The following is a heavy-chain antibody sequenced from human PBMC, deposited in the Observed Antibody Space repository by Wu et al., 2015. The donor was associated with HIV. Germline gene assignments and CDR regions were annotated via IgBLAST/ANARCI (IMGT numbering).Heavy chain of an antibody. V-gene: IGHV1-69*12. Sequence: QVQLVQSGAEVKKPGSSVKVSCKASGGTFSSYAISWVRQAPGQGLEWMGGIIPIFGTANYAQKFQGRVTITADESTSTAYMELSSLRSEDTAVYYCATGFPGIAAAGTYYYYYYMDVWGKGDHGHRLL. J-gene: IGHJ6*03. CDR1: GGTFSSYA. CDR2: IIPIFGTA. D-gene: IGHD6-13*01. CDR3: ATGFPGIAAAGTYYYYYYMDV.